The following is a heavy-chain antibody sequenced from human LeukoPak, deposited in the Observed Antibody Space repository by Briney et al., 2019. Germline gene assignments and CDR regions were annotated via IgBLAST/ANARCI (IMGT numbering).Heavy chain of an antibody. CDR2: IRYDGSNK. CDR1: GFTFSSYG. V-gene: IGHV3-30*02. Sequence: GGSLRLSCAASGFTFSSYGMHWVRQAPGKGLEWVAFIRYDGSNKYYADSVKGRFTISRDNSKNTLYPQMNSLRAEDTAVYYCAKEGQPTPHYFDYWGQGTLVTVSS. CDR3: AKEGQPTPHYFDY. D-gene: IGHD4-17*01. J-gene: IGHJ4*02.